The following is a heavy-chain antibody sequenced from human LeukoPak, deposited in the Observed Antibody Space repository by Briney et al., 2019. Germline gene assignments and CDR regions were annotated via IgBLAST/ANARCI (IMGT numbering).Heavy chain of an antibody. CDR3: ARTQEKAFDI. CDR1: GGSISSYY. V-gene: IGHV4-59*01. J-gene: IGHJ3*02. CDR2: IYYSGST. Sequence: SETLSLTCTVSGGSISSYYWSWIRQPPGKGREWIGYIYYSGSTNYNPSLKSRVTISVDTSKNQFSLKLSSVTAADTAVYYCARTQEKAFDIWGQGTMVTVSS.